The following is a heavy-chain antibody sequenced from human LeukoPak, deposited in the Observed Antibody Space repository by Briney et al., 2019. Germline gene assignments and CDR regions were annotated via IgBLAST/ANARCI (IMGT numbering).Heavy chain of an antibody. J-gene: IGHJ4*02. Sequence: GRSLRLSCAASGFTFSSYAMHWVRQAPGKGLEWVAVISYYGSNKYYADSVKGRFTISRDNSKNTLYLQMNSLRAEDTAVYYCAREITAMVAVDYWGQGTLVTVSS. V-gene: IGHV3-30-3*01. CDR2: ISYYGSNK. CDR3: AREITAMVAVDY. D-gene: IGHD5-18*01. CDR1: GFTFSSYA.